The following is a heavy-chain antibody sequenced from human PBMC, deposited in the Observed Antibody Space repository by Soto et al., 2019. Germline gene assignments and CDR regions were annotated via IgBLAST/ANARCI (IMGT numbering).Heavy chain of an antibody. CDR3: ARGYSGYDLVLDY. D-gene: IGHD5-12*01. CDR1: GGSISSYY. CDR2: IYYSGST. V-gene: IGHV4-59*08. J-gene: IGHJ4*02. Sequence: SETLSLTCTVSGGSISSYYWGWIRQPPGKGLEWIGYIYYSGSTNYNPSLKSRVTISVDTSKNQFSLKLSSVTAADTAVYYCARGYSGYDLVLDYWGQGTLVTVSS.